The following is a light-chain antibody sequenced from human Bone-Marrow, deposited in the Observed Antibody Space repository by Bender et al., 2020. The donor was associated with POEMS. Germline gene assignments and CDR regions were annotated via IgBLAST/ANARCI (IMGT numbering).Light chain of an antibody. V-gene: IGLV1-44*01. J-gene: IGLJ3*02. Sequence: QSVLTQPPSASGTPGQRVTISCSGGSSNIGAHAVNWYQHLPGPAPTLLIYSSHRRPSEVPDRFSGSRSGTSASLAISGLQSEDEADYYCAVWDDSLNGWVFGGGTKLTV. CDR1: SSNIGAHA. CDR2: SSH. CDR3: AVWDDSLNGWV.